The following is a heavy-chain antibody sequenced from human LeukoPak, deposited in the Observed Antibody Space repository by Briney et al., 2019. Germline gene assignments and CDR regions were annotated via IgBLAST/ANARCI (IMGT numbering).Heavy chain of an antibody. CDR3: ATYVVVTVGFY. CDR1: GFTFSSYW. V-gene: IGHV3-74*01. CDR2: VTADGTGA. Sequence: PGGSLRLSCTASGFTFSSYWMHWVRQAPGKGLEWVARVTADGTGATYADSVRGRFTISRDNAKNTLYLQMNSLGAEDTAVYYCATYVVVTVGFYWGQGTLVSVSS. D-gene: IGHD2-21*02. J-gene: IGHJ4*02.